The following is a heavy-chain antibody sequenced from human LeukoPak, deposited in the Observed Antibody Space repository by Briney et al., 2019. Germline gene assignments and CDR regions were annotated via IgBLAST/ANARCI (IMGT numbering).Heavy chain of an antibody. Sequence: GASVKVSCKASGGTFSSYAISWVRQAPGQGLEWMGGIIPIFGTANYAQKFQGRVTITTDESTSTAYMELSCLRSEDTAVYYCARDTYQLPNYYYYYMDVWGKGTTVTVSS. CDR3: ARDTYQLPNYYYYYMDV. J-gene: IGHJ6*03. D-gene: IGHD2-2*01. V-gene: IGHV1-69*05. CDR1: GGTFSSYA. CDR2: IIPIFGTA.